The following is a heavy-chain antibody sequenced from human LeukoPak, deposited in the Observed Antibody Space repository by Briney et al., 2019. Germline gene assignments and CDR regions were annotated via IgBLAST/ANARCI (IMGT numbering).Heavy chain of an antibody. D-gene: IGHD5-12*01. Sequence: GGSLGLSCAASGFSFSTYGMSWVRQSPGKGLEWDSGISGSGDHTYHGDSVRGRFTISRDNSNNTLYLEMKSLIVEDTALYYCVKPPEWLRLRADVFETWGQGTMVTVSS. CDR3: VKPPEWLRLRADVFET. J-gene: IGHJ3*02. CDR1: GFSFSTYG. CDR2: ISGSGDHT. V-gene: IGHV3-23*01.